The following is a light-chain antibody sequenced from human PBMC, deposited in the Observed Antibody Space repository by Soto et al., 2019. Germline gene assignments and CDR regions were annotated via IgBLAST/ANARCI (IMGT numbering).Light chain of an antibody. Sequence: QSALTQPASVSGSPGQSITISCTGTSSDVGGYNYVSWYQQHPGKAPKFMIYYVSNRPSGVSNRFSGSKSGNTASLTISGLQAEDEADYYCSSYTSSSTIYVFGTGTKLTVL. J-gene: IGLJ1*01. V-gene: IGLV2-14*01. CDR2: YVS. CDR3: SSYTSSSTIYV. CDR1: SSDVGGYNY.